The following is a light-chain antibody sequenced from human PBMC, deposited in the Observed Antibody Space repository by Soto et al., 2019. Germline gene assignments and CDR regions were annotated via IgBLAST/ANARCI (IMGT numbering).Light chain of an antibody. J-gene: IGKJ1*01. Sequence: DIQMTQSPSSLSASVGDRVTITCRASQSISTYLNWYQQKPGKAPKVLIYAASSLQSGVPSRFSGSGSGTDFILTISSLQPEDFATYYCQQSYSVPWTFGQGTKVDIK. V-gene: IGKV1-39*01. CDR3: QQSYSVPWT. CDR1: QSISTY. CDR2: AAS.